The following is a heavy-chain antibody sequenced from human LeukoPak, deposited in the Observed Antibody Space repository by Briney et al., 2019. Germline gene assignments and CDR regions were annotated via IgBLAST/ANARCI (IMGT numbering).Heavy chain of an antibody. CDR2: ISGSGGST. J-gene: IGHJ5*02. V-gene: IGHV3-23*01. CDR3: SKEDSYYDFWSGYYIGRDDP. D-gene: IGHD3-3*01. CDR1: GFTFSSYA. Sequence: GGSLRLSCAASGFTFSSYAMSWVRQAPGKGLEWVSAISGSGGSTYYADSVKGRFTISRDNSKNTLYLQMNSLRAEDTAVYYCSKEDSYYDFWSGYYIGRDDPWGQGTLVTVSS.